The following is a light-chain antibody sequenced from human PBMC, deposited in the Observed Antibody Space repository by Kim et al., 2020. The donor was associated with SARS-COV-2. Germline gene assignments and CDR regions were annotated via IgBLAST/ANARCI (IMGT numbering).Light chain of an antibody. Sequence: QSALTQPASVSGSPGQSITISCTGTSSDVGHYNSVSWYQQHPGKAPKLMIYDVTKRPSGVSIRFSGSKSGNTASLTISGLQAEDEAEYYCNSYTSSTSDVFGTGTKVTVL. J-gene: IGLJ1*01. V-gene: IGLV2-14*01. CDR1: SSDVGHYNS. CDR2: DVT. CDR3: NSYTSSTSDV.